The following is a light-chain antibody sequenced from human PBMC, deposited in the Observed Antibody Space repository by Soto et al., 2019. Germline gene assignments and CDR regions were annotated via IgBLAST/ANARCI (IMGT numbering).Light chain of an antibody. CDR2: GAS. CDR3: QQYGSSPQA. Sequence: EIVMTQSPVTLSVSPWERATLSCRASQSVSSSYLAWYQQKPGQAPRLLIYGASSRATGIPDRFSGSESGTDFTLTISRLEPEDFAVYYCQQYGSSPQAFGQGTRLEI. CDR1: QSVSSSY. V-gene: IGKV3-20*01. J-gene: IGKJ5*01.